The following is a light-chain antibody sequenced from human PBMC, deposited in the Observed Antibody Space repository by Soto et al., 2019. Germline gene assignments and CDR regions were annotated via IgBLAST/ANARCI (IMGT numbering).Light chain of an antibody. V-gene: IGKV3-11*01. CDR3: QQYNNWPFLLT. Sequence: EIVLTQSPATVSLSPGERATLSCRASQSVNNHLAWYQQKPGQAPRLLIYEASNRATGIPARFSGIGSGTDFTLTISSLEPEDFAVYYCQQYNNWPFLLTFGGGTKVEIK. CDR1: QSVNNH. J-gene: IGKJ4*01. CDR2: EAS.